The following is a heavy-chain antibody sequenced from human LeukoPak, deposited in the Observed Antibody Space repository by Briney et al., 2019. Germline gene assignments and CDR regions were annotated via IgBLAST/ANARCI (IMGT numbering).Heavy chain of an antibody. CDR2: IYYSGST. V-gene: IGHV4-59*01. Sequence: SETLSLTCTVSGGSISSYYWSWIRQPPGKGLEWIGYIYYSGSTNYKPSLKSRVTISVETSKNQFSLKLRSVTAADTAVYYCARVDIVATNGAFDIWGQGTMVTVSS. J-gene: IGHJ3*02. CDR1: GGSISSYY. CDR3: ARVDIVATNGAFDI. D-gene: IGHD5-12*01.